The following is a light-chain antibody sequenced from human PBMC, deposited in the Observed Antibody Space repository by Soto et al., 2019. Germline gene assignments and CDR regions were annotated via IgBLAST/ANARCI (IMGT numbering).Light chain of an antibody. J-gene: IGKJ4*01. CDR2: DAS. V-gene: IGKV1-33*01. CDR3: QQYDNLPLT. Sequence: DIQMTQSPSSLSASVGDRVTITCQASQDISNYLNWYQQKPGKAPKLLIYDASTLETGVPSRFSGSGSGTDFTFTISSLQPEDIAIYYCQQYDNLPLTFGGGTKVEIK. CDR1: QDISNY.